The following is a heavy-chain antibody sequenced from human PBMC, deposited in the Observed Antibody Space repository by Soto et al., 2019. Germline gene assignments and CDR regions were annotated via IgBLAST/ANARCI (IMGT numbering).Heavy chain of an antibody. D-gene: IGHD2-15*01. CDR3: ARDRSASA. Sequence: QVQLVQSGAEVKKPGSSVKVSCKASGGTFSSYTISWVRQAPGQGLEWMGRIIPILGIANYAQKFQGRVTISADKSTSTAYMELSSLRAEDAAVYYYARDRSASAWGQGTLVIVSS. CDR2: IIPILGIA. J-gene: IGHJ5*02. V-gene: IGHV1-69*08. CDR1: GGTFSSYT.